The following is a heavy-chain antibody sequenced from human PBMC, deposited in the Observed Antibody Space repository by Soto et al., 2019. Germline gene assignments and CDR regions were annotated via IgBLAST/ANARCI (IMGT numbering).Heavy chain of an antibody. CDR3: ASRVTMVREDIYYFDY. Sequence: SETLSLTCTVSGGSISSYYWSWIRQPPGKGLEWIGYIYYSGSTNYNPSLKSRVTISVDTSKNQFSLKLSSVTAADTAVYYCASRVTMVREDIYYFDYWGQGTLVTAPQ. D-gene: IGHD3-10*01. CDR1: GGSISSYY. J-gene: IGHJ4*02. V-gene: IGHV4-59*01. CDR2: IYYSGST.